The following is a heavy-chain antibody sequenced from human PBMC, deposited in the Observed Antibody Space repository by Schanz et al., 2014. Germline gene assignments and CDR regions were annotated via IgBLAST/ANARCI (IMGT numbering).Heavy chain of an antibody. Sequence: QVQLQESGPGLVKPSQTLSLTCSVSGGSISSGSYYWNWIRQPAGKGLEWIGRVYTSGSTNYNPSRKSRVTISMHTSKNQFSLKLSSVTAADTAVYYCARDAADFYDILTEEDYWGQGTLVTVSS. CDR1: GGSISSGSYY. CDR3: ARDAADFYDILTEEDY. J-gene: IGHJ4*02. V-gene: IGHV4-61*02. D-gene: IGHD3-9*01. CDR2: VYTSGST.